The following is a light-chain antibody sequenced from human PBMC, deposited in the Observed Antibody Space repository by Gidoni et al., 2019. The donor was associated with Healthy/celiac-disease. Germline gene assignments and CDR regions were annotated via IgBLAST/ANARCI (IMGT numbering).Light chain of an antibody. CDR3: QQSYSTPQCT. V-gene: IGKV1-39*01. J-gene: IGKJ3*01. Sequence: IQMTPSPSSLSASVGDRVTITCRASQSISSYLNWYQQKPGKAPKLLIYAASSLQSGVPSRFSGSGSGTDFTLTISSLQPEDFATYYCQQSYSTPQCTFGPGTKVDIK. CDR2: AAS. CDR1: QSISSY.